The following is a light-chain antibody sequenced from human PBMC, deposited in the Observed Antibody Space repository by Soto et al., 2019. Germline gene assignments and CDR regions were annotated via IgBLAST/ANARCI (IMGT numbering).Light chain of an antibody. CDR3: SSYAGSHTF. J-gene: IGLJ2*01. CDR2: DVS. Sequence: HSVLTQPRSVSGSTGQSVTISCTGTNSDLGLYKFVSWYQQHPGKSPKLLIYDVSVRPSGVPDRFSGSKSGTTASLTISGRQSEDEADYYCSSYAGSHTFFGGGHKLTV. CDR1: NSDLGLYKF. V-gene: IGLV2-11*01.